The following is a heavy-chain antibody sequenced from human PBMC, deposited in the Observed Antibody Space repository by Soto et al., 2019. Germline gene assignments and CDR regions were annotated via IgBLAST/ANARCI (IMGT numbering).Heavy chain of an antibody. Sequence: DVQVLESGGDLVQPGESLRLSCAASGFTFSTYAMTWVRQAPGKGLEWVSTMSGSGDSIYYADSVKGRFTISRDNSKNTLYLQMNSLRADDWAVYYCATGRQMGYWGQGTLVIVSS. CDR2: MSGSGDSI. CDR3: ATGRQMGY. D-gene: IGHD7-27*01. CDR1: GFTFSTYA. V-gene: IGHV3-23*01. J-gene: IGHJ4*02.